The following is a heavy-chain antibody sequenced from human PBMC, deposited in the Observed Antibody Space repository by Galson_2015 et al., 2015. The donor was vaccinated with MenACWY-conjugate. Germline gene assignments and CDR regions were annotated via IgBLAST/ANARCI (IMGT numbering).Heavy chain of an antibody. CDR1: GGTFSSYA. D-gene: IGHD2-2*01. CDR2: ISTNNGKT. V-gene: IGHV1-18*01. J-gene: IGHJ6*02. CDR3: ARGWDIVVVPAAGLGISYYGMDV. Sequence: SVKVSCKASGGTFSSYAISWVRQAPGEGLEWMGWISTNNGKTNYAQKVQGRVTMTRDKSTSTTYMELSSLRSEDTAVYYCARGWDIVVVPAAGLGISYYGMDVWGQGTTVTVSS.